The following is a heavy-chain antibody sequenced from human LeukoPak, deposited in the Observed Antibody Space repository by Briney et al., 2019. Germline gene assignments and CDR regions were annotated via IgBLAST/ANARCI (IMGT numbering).Heavy chain of an antibody. CDR1: GFSFSTHA. J-gene: IGHJ4*02. D-gene: IGHD3-9*01. V-gene: IGHV3-30*04. CDR3: ARVREYDILTGYYSFDY. CDR2: MSYDGSLE. Sequence: GGSLRLSCVASGFSFSTHAMHWVRQTPDKGLEWVSVMSYDGSLEYYADSVKGRFTISRDNSKNMLYLQMNSLRDDDTAVYYCARVREYDILTGYYSFDYWGQGTLVTVSS.